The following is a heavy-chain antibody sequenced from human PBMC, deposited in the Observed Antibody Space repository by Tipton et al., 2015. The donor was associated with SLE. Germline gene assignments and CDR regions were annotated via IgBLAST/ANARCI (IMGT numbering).Heavy chain of an antibody. Sequence: SLRLSCAASGFTFSSYGMYWVRQAPGKGLEWVAVISYDGSNKYYADSVKGRFTISRDNSKNTLYLQMNSLRAEDTAVYYCAKDLGSGLGDFDYWGQGTLVTVSS. CDR1: GFTFSSYG. CDR3: AKDLGSGLGDFDY. D-gene: IGHD6-19*01. V-gene: IGHV3-30*18. CDR2: ISYDGSNK. J-gene: IGHJ4*02.